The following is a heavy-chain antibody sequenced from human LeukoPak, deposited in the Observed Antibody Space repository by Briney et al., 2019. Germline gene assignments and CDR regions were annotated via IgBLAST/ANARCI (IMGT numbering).Heavy chain of an antibody. J-gene: IGHJ5*02. Sequence: PSETLSLTCAVYGGSFSGYYWSWIRQPPGKGLEWIGEINHSGSTNYNPSLKSRVTISVDTSKNQFSLKLSSVTAADTAVYYCASSPGTAGGITWGQGTLVTVSS. CDR1: GGSFSGYY. D-gene: IGHD2-15*01. V-gene: IGHV4-34*01. CDR3: ASSPGTAGGIT. CDR2: INHSGST.